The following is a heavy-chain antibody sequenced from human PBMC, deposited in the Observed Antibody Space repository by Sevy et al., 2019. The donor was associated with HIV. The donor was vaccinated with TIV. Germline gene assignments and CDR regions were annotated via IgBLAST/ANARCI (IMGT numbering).Heavy chain of an antibody. D-gene: IGHD6-19*01. CDR3: AKDLNSSGWYDAFHI. CDR1: GFTFSTYG. CDR2: ISYDGINK. V-gene: IGHV3-30*18. J-gene: IGHJ3*02. Sequence: GGSLRLSCAASGFTFSTYGVHWVRQAPGKGLDWVAVISYDGINKYYADSVKGRFTISRDNSKNTLYLQINSLRAEDTAVYYCAKDLNSSGWYDAFHIWGQGTMVTVSS.